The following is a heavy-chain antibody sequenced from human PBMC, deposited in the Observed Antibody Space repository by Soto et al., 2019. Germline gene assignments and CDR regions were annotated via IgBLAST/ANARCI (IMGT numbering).Heavy chain of an antibody. V-gene: IGHV3-30*18. D-gene: IGHD6-19*01. J-gene: IGHJ4*02. CDR1: GFTFIDYA. CDR2: VSHDGRNT. CDR3: AKGGRQWLVTSDFNY. Sequence: VQLVESGGGVVQPGRSLRLSCAASGFTFIDYAMHWVRQAPGKGLEWVAVVSHDGRNTHYADSVKGRFTISRDSSKNTFSLETTSLRSEDTAVYYCAKGGRQWLVTSDFNYWGQGALVTVSS.